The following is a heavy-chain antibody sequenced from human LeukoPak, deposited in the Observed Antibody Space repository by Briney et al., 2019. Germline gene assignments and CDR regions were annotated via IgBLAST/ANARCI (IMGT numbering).Heavy chain of an antibody. CDR3: ARSRSYDSTGYNPTYYFDS. V-gene: IGHV4-59*12. J-gene: IGHJ4*02. D-gene: IGHD3-22*01. CDR2: IYNSVEV. CDR1: GDSIIGSY. Sequence: PSETLSLTCTVSGDSIIGSYWTWIRRSPGGGLEYIGYIYNSVEVNYSPSLRSRVTISIDMSRSQLSLRLSSVTAADTAIYYCARSRSYDSTGYNPTYYFDSWGQGALVTVSS.